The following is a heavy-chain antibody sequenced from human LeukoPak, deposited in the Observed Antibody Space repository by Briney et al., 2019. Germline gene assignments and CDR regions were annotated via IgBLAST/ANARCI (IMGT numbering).Heavy chain of an antibody. J-gene: IGHJ4*02. Sequence: ASVKVSCTASGYTFTDYYMHWVRQAPGQGLEWMGWINPKSGATKYTQKFQGRVTMTRDTSTSTAYMELNSLRSDDTAVYYCARDDYGSGTYSYWGQGTLVTVSS. V-gene: IGHV1-2*02. CDR2: INPKSGAT. CDR1: GYTFTDYY. CDR3: ARDDYGSGTYSY. D-gene: IGHD3-10*01.